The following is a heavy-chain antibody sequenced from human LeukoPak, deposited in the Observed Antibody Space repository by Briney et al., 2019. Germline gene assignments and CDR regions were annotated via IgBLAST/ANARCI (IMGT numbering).Heavy chain of an antibody. D-gene: IGHD2-15*01. CDR1: GGSLSGYY. CDR3: ATTQCSGGSCYYLFDY. V-gene: IGHV4-34*01. J-gene: IGHJ4*02. Sequence: SETLSLTCGVYGGSLSGYYWSCIRQPPGKGLGWIAEINHCGSTNYNQTLKSQVTISVDTSKNQFSLKLSSVTAADTAVYYCATTQCSGGSCYYLFDYWGQGTLVTVSS. CDR2: INHCGST.